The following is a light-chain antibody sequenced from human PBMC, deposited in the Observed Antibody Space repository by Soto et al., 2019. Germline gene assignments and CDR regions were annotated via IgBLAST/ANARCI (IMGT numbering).Light chain of an antibody. V-gene: IGKV3-20*01. CDR1: QSMSSCN. J-gene: IGKJ2*01. CDR2: DAS. Sequence: EIMLMQSPCILSMSPGERATLSCRASQSMSSCNLAWYQQRPGQAPRLLIYDASSRATGIPDTFSASGSGTAFTLTISRLEPEDFEVYYCQQYGSSPQTFGQGTKVEIK. CDR3: QQYGSSPQT.